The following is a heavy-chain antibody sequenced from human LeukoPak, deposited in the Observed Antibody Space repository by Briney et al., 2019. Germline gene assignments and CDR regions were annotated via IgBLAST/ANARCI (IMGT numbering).Heavy chain of an antibody. CDR3: ARDLDQYNGRFGGFGHDF. V-gene: IGHV1-18*01. Sequence: ASVKVSCKASGYTFINYGINWVRQAPGQGLEWMGWIGAYNGNTNYAQSLQGRVTMTTDTSTSTVYMEMRSLTSDDTDVYYCARDLDQYNGRFGGFGHDFWGQGTLVTVSS. D-gene: IGHD3-10*01. CDR2: IGAYNGNT. J-gene: IGHJ4*02. CDR1: GYTFINYG.